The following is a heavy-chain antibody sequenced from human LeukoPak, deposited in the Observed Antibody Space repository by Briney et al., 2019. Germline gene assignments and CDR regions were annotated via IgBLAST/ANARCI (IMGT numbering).Heavy chain of an antibody. CDR3: AKDFSNRGTYWGDIEY. D-gene: IGHD1-26*01. CDR2: IYYDESNR. V-gene: IGHV3-30*02. CDR1: GFIFTNYG. J-gene: IGHJ4*02. Sequence: GGSLRLSCAASGFIFTNYGMHWVRQAPDKGLEWVAFIYYDESNRYYADSVQGRFTISRDTSKNTLYLQMNSLRAEDTAVYYCAKDFSNRGTYWGDIEYWGQGTLVAVSS.